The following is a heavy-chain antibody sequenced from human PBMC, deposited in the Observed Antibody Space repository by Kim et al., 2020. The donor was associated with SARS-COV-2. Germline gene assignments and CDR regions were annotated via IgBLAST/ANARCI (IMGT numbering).Heavy chain of an antibody. V-gene: IGHV3-23*01. CDR2: ISGSSSTT. CDR3: AKNAGSGYRYYFDR. J-gene: IGHJ4*02. CDR1: GFSFSSYS. Sequence: GGSLRLSCAASGFSFSSYSMSWVRQAPGKGLEWVSVISGSSSTTYYADSVKGRLTISRDNSKNSQYLQINSLRAEDTAVYYCAKNAGSGYRYYFDRWGQGTLVTVSS. D-gene: IGHD3-3*01.